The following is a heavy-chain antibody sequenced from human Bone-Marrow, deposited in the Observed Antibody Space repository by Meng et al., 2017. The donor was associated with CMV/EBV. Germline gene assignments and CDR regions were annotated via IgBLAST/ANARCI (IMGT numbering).Heavy chain of an antibody. CDR2: INPNSGGT. CDR1: GYTFTGYY. V-gene: IGHV1-2*02. CDR3: ARDAGSGGSGSYYGPNTGMDV. Sequence: ASVKVSCKASGYTFTGYYMHWVRQAPGQGLEWMGWINPNSGGTNYAQKFQGRVTMTRDTSISTAYMELSRLRSDDTAVYYCARDAGSGGSGSYYGPNTGMDVWGQGTTVTVSS. J-gene: IGHJ6*02. D-gene: IGHD3-10*01.